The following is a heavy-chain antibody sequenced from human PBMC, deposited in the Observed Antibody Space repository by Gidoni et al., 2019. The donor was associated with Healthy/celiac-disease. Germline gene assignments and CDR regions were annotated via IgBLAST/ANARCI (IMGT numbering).Heavy chain of an antibody. CDR1: GFTFSSYA. Sequence: QVQLVESGGGVVQPGRSLRLACAASGFTFSSYAMHWVRQAPGKGLEWVAVISYDGSNKYYADSVKGRFTISRDNSKNTLYLQMNSLRAEDTAVYYCAREIMGFFPEAFDIWGQGTMVTVSS. J-gene: IGHJ3*02. CDR3: AREIMGFFPEAFDI. CDR2: ISYDGSNK. V-gene: IGHV3-30-3*01.